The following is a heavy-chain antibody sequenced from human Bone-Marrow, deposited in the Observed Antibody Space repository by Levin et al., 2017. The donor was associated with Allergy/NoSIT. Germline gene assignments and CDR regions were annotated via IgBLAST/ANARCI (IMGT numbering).Heavy chain of an antibody. J-gene: IGHJ2*01. CDR2: IYYSGST. D-gene: IGHD3-9*01. CDR3: AREDYDLLTGYPNWYFDL. V-gene: IGHV4-59*01. Sequence: SETLSLTCTVSDGSINSYYWSWIRQPPGKGLDWIGHIYYSGSTNYNPSLKSRVTISVDTSKNQFSLKLSSVTAADTAVYYCAREDYDLLTGYPNWYFDLWGRGTLVTVSS. CDR1: DGSINSYY.